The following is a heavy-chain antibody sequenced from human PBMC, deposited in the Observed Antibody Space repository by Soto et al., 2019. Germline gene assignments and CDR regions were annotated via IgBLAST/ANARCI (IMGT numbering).Heavy chain of an antibody. Sequence: QVQLQESGPGLVKPSGTLSLTCAVSSGSISSSNWWSWVRQPPGKGLEWIGEIYHSGSTNYIPSRKSRVTISVDKSKNQFSLKLSAVTAADTAVYYCARGTLWFGESYFDYWGQGTLVTVSS. V-gene: IGHV4-4*02. CDR1: SGSISSSNW. CDR2: IYHSGST. D-gene: IGHD3-10*01. J-gene: IGHJ4*02. CDR3: ARGTLWFGESYFDY.